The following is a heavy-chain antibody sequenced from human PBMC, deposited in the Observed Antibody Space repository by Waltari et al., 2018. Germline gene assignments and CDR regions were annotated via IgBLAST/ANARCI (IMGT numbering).Heavy chain of an antibody. J-gene: IGHJ4*02. V-gene: IGHV3-30*02. CDR2: IWYDGSNK. CDR1: GFTFSSYG. Sequence: QVQLVESGGGVVQPGGSLRLSSAASGFTFSSYGMHWVRQAPGMGLEWGAFIWYDGSNKYFADSVKGRFNMSRDKSKNTLYLEMDGLRAEDTAVYYCAKDRAAARPEYFDYWGQGTLVTVSS. CDR3: AKDRAAARPEYFDY. D-gene: IGHD6-13*01.